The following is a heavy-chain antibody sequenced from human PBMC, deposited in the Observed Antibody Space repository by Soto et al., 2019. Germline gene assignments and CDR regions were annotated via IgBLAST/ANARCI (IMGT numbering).Heavy chain of an antibody. Sequence: QITLKESGPTLVKPTQTLTLTCTFSGFSLTIGVVGVGWIRQPPGEALEWLALIYWNDEQYYNPSLRNRLTITRDTSKNQVVLTMTNIDPVDTATYYCAHRLPGPSGYDVWGQGPTVTVSS. CDR3: AHRLPGPSGYDV. D-gene: IGHD6-13*01. V-gene: IGHV2-5*01. CDR1: GFSLTIGVVG. CDR2: IYWNDEQ. J-gene: IGHJ6*02.